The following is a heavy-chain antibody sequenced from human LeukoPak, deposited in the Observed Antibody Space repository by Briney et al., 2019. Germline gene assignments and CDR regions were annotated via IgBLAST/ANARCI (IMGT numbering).Heavy chain of an antibody. CDR2: IYYSGST. CDR1: GGSISSSSYY. Sequence: SETLSLTCTVSGGSISSSSYYWGWIRQPPGKGLEWIGSIYYSGSTYYNPSLKSRVTISVDTSKNQFSLKLSSVTAADTAVYYCARSLAVAWAHAFDIWGQGTMVTVSS. V-gene: IGHV4-39*01. CDR3: ARSLAVAWAHAFDI. J-gene: IGHJ3*02. D-gene: IGHD6-19*01.